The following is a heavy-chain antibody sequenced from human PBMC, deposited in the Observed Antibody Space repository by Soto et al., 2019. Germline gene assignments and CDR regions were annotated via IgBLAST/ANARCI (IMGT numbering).Heavy chain of an antibody. V-gene: IGHV4-39*01. D-gene: IGHD5-12*01. CDR1: GGSISSSSYY. CDR2: IYYSGST. CDR3: ASDIVATIAARGYIYYYYGMDV. Sequence: SETLSLTCTVSGGSISSSSYYWGWIRQPPGKGLEWIGSIYYSGSTYYNPSLNIRVTISVDTSKNYFSLNLSSVTAADSAVYYCASDIVATIAARGYIYYYYGMDVWGQGTTVTVSS. J-gene: IGHJ6*02.